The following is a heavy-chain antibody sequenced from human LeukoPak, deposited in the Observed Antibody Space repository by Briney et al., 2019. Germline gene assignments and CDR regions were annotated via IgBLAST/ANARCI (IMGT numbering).Heavy chain of an antibody. J-gene: IGHJ3*02. Sequence: GGSLRLSCAASGFTVSSNYMSWVRQAPGKGLEWVSVIYSGGSTYYADSVKGRFTISRDNSKNTLYLQMNSLRAEDTAVYYCARDPFWSGYYEAFDIWGQGTMVTVSS. D-gene: IGHD3-3*01. V-gene: IGHV3-53*01. CDR3: ARDPFWSGYYEAFDI. CDR2: IYSGGST. CDR1: GFTVSSNY.